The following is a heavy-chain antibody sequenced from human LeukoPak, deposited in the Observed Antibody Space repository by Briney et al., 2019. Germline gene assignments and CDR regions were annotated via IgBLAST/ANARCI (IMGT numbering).Heavy chain of an antibody. J-gene: IGHJ4*02. CDR1: GYAFTSYD. Sequence: GASVTVSCKASGYAFTSYDINWVRQATGQGLEWMGWMNPNSGNTGYAQKFQGRVTITRNTSISTAYMELSSLRSEDTAVYYCARVSGLLWFGGPSDYWGQGTLVTVSS. CDR3: ARVSGLLWFGGPSDY. V-gene: IGHV1-8*01. CDR2: MNPNSGNT. D-gene: IGHD3-10*01.